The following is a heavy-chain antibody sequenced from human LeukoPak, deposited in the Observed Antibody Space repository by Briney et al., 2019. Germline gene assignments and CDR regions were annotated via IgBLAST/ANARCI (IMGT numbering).Heavy chain of an antibody. CDR3: ARERGGWGSYFDY. Sequence: GGSLRLSCAASGFTFSNYGMHWVRQAPGKGLEWVAVISYDGSNKYYADSVKGRFTISRDNSKNTLYLQMNSLRAEDTAVYYCARERGGWGSYFDYWGQGTLVTVSS. V-gene: IGHV3-33*05. J-gene: IGHJ4*02. D-gene: IGHD1-26*01. CDR2: ISYDGSNK. CDR1: GFTFSNYG.